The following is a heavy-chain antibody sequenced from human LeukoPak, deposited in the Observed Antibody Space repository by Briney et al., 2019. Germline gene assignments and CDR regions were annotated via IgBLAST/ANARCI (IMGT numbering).Heavy chain of an antibody. J-gene: IGHJ6*03. D-gene: IGHD1-14*01. CDR1: GFTFSSYG. V-gene: IGHV3-30*18. CDR3: AKNGNVVYTSYYMDV. CDR2: ISYDGSNK. Sequence: PGGSLRLSCAASGFTFSSYGMHWVRQAPGKGLEWVAVISYDGSNKYYADSVKGRFTISRDNSKNTLCLQMNSLRAEDTALYYCAKNGNVVYTSYYMDVWGKGTTVTVSS.